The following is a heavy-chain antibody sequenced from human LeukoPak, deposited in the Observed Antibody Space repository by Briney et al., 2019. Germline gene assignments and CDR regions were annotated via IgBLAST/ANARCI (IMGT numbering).Heavy chain of an antibody. V-gene: IGHV4-30-4*01. D-gene: IGHD5-18*01. J-gene: IGHJ4*02. CDR3: AMLPRELGRDTHTAMVTDY. Sequence: SETLSLTCTVSGGSISSGDYYWSWIRQPPGKGLEWIGHIYYSGSTYYNPSLKSRVTISVDTSKNQFSLKLSSVTAADTAVYYCAMLPRELGRDTHTAMVTDYWGQGTLVTVSS. CDR2: IYYSGST. CDR1: GGSISSGDYY.